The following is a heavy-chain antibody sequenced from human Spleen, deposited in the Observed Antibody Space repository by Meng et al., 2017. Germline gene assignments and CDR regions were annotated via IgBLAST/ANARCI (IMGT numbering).Heavy chain of an antibody. CDR2: INPNSGDT. J-gene: IGHJ4*02. Sequence: ASVKVSCKASGYIFIGYSIHWVRQAPGQGLEWMAWINPNSGDTNSAQKFQGRVTMTTDTSTSTAYMELSRLRSDDTAVYYCARLHSIAVAGYDYWGQGTLVTVAS. CDR3: ARLHSIAVAGYDY. CDR1: GYIFIGYS. D-gene: IGHD6-19*01. V-gene: IGHV1-2*02.